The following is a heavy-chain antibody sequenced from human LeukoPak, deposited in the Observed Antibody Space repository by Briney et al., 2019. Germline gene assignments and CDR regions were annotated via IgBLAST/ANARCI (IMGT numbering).Heavy chain of an antibody. CDR1: GFTFSSYA. D-gene: IGHD6-19*01. CDR2: IRNDGSNK. Sequence: PGGSLRLSCAASGFTFSSYAMHWVRQAPGKGLEGVAFIRNDGSNKYYADSVKGRFTISRDNSKNTLYLQMNSLRAEDTAVYYCAKILDSSGWYYFDYWGQGTLVTVSS. J-gene: IGHJ4*02. CDR3: AKILDSSGWYYFDY. V-gene: IGHV3-30*02.